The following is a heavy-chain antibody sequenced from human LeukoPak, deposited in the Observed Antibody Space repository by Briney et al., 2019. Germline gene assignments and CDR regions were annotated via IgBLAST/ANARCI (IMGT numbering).Heavy chain of an antibody. J-gene: IGHJ4*02. D-gene: IGHD1-26*01. CDR3: AKVHYTFRVGATTYIDY. CDR1: GFTFSSYA. CDR2: ISGSGGST. V-gene: IGHV3-23*01. Sequence: GGSLRLSCAASGFTFSSYAMSWVLQAPGKGLEWVSAISGSGGSTYYADSVKGRFTISRDNSKNTLYLQMNSLRAEDTAVYYCAKVHYTFRVGATTYIDYWGQGTLVTVSS.